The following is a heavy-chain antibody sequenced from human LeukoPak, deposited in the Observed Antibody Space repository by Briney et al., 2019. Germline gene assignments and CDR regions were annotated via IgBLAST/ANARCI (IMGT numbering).Heavy chain of an antibody. CDR3: ARDIVVVVAATPYYYYGMDV. J-gene: IGHJ6*02. CDR1: GGTFSSYA. Sequence: SVKVSCTASGGTFSSYAISWVRQAPGQGLEWMGRIIPILGIANYAQKFQGRVTITADKSTSTAYMELSSLRSEDTAVYYCARDIVVVVAATPYYYYGMDVWGQGTTVTVSS. D-gene: IGHD2-15*01. CDR2: IIPILGIA. V-gene: IGHV1-69*04.